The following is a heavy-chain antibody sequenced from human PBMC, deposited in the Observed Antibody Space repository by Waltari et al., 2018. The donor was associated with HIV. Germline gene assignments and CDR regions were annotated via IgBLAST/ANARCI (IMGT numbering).Heavy chain of an antibody. J-gene: IGHJ5*02. CDR1: YASFSSYY. V-gene: IGHV4-59*08. D-gene: IGHD3-22*01. Sequence: QVQLQESGPGLVKPSETVSLPCTVSYASFSSYYWSWIRQSPDKVLVWIGQIYYSGSTNFNPSLKNRFSLSQDSSRRQFSLKIKSVTAADSATYYCAGSSVAGRRWFDPWGQGTPVIVSS. CDR2: IYYSGST. CDR3: AGSSVAGRRWFDP.